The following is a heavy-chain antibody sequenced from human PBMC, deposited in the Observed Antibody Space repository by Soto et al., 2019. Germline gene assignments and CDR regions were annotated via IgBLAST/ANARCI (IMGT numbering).Heavy chain of an antibody. D-gene: IGHD3-16*01. V-gene: IGHV1-3*01. CDR2: INAGNGNT. Sequence: ASVKVSCKASGYTFTSYAMHWVRQAPGQRLEWMGWINAGNGNTKYSQKFQGRVTITRDTSASTAYMELSSLRSEDTAVYYCARYVDAYYYYGMDVWGQGTTVTVSS. CDR1: GYTFTSYA. CDR3: ARYVDAYYYYGMDV. J-gene: IGHJ6*02.